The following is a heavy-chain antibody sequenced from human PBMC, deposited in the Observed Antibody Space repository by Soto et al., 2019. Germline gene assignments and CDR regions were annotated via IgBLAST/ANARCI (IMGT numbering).Heavy chain of an antibody. D-gene: IGHD3-16*02. CDR3: ANGGLWGSYRPPPGDY. Sequence: GGSLRLSCAASGFTFDDYAMHWVRQAPGKGLEWVSGISWNSGSIGYADSVKGRFTISRDNAKNSLYLQMNSLRAEDTALYYCANGGLWGSYRPPPGDYWGQGTLVTVSS. CDR1: GFTFDDYA. J-gene: IGHJ4*02. V-gene: IGHV3-9*01. CDR2: ISWNSGSI.